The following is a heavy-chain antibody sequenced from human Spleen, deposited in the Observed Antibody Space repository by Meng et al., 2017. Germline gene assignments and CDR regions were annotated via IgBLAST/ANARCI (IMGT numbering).Heavy chain of an antibody. D-gene: IGHD4-11*01. CDR2: INHSGST. Sequence: QPCAAGLLHPRTPPSLPWVSSGCAFIDYSWSWIRKPPGKGLEWIGEINHSGSTNYNPSLESRATISVGTSQNNLSLKLSSVTAADSAVYYCARGPTTMAHDFDYWGQGTLVTVSS. J-gene: IGHJ4*02. CDR3: ARGPTTMAHDFDY. CDR1: GCAFIDYS. V-gene: IGHV4-34*01.